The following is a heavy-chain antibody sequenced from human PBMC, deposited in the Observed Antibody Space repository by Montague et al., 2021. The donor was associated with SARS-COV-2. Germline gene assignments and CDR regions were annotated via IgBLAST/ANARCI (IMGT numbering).Heavy chain of an antibody. Sequence: SLRLSCAASGFTFSNHGMHLVRQAPGKGLEWVTVIYYYVSNKYYSDSXXGRFTISRDNFKNTLYLQMNSLRAEDTAVYYCAKDRVRGYSYGSYYYYGMDDWGQGTTVTVSS. CDR3: AKDRVRGYSYGSYYYYGMDD. V-gene: IGHV3-33*06. D-gene: IGHD5-18*01. J-gene: IGHJ6*02. CDR2: IYYYVSNK. CDR1: GFTFSNHG.